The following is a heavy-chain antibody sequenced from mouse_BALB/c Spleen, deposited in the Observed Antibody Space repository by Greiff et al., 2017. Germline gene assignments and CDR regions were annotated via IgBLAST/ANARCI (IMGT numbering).Heavy chain of an antibody. CDR3: ARSRHYYAMDY. CDR1: GFTFSSFG. J-gene: IGHJ4*01. CDR2: ISSGSSTI. V-gene: IGHV5-17*02. Sequence: EVMLVESGGGLVQPGGSRKLSCAASGFTFSSFGMHWVRQAPEKGLEWVAYISSGSSTIYYADTVKGRFTISRDNPKNTLFLQMTSLRSEDTAMYYCARSRHYYAMDYWGQGTSVTVSS.